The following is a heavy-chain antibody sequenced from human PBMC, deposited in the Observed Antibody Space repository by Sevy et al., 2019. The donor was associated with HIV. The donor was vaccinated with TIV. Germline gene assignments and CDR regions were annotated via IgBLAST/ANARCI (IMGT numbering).Heavy chain of an antibody. J-gene: IGHJ4*02. CDR3: ARDLFPYTSSWYDNY. Sequence: GGSLRLSCVVSGFSVSSNYMSWVRQAPGKGLEWVSVIYSGGNTYYADSVKGRFTISRDNSKNTLYLQMNSLRAEDTAVYYCARDLFPYTSSWYDNYWGQGTLVTVSS. CDR1: GFSVSSNY. CDR2: IYSGGNT. D-gene: IGHD6-13*01. V-gene: IGHV3-66*01.